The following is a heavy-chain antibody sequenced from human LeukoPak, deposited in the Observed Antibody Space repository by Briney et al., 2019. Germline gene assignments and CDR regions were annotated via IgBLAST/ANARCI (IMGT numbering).Heavy chain of an antibody. Sequence: SETLSLTCTVSGGSISRYYWSWIRQPQGKGREYIGFIYTSETTKYNPSLKSRATISVDTSKNQFSLKLTSVTAADTAVYYCARGRYYYDSSGYYYDNWFDPWGQGTLVTVSS. CDR1: GGSISRYY. CDR3: ARGRYYYDSSGYYYDNWFDP. J-gene: IGHJ5*02. CDR2: IYTSETT. V-gene: IGHV4-59*01. D-gene: IGHD3-22*01.